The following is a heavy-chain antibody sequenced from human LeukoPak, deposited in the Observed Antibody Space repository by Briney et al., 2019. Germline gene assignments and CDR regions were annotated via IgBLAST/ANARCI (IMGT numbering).Heavy chain of an antibody. Sequence: PGGSLRLSCAASGFTFSSYEMNWVRQAPGKGLEWVSYISSSGSIIYYADSVKGRFTISRDNAKNSLYLQMNSLRAEDTAVYYCAREGAVSGYYFDYWGQGTLVTVSS. J-gene: IGHJ4*02. D-gene: IGHD6-25*01. CDR2: ISSSGSII. CDR1: GFTFSSYE. V-gene: IGHV3-48*03. CDR3: AREGAVSGYYFDY.